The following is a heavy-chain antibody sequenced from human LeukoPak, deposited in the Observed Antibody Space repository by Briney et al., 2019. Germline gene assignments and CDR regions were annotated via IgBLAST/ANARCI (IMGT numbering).Heavy chain of an antibody. Sequence: PGGSLRLSCAASGFTFSSYWMSWVRQAPGKGLEWVANIKQDGSEKNYVDSMKGRFTISRDNAKNSLYLEMNSLRAEDTAVYYCATLEWNFDYWGQGTLVTVSS. CDR2: IKQDGSEK. V-gene: IGHV3-7*01. CDR1: GFTFSSYW. D-gene: IGHD3-3*01. CDR3: ATLEWNFDY. J-gene: IGHJ4*02.